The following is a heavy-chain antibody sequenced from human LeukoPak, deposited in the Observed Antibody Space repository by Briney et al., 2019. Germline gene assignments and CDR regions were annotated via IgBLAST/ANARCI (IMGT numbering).Heavy chain of an antibody. CDR2: ISAYNGNT. J-gene: IGHJ4*02. CDR1: GYTFTSYG. CDR3: ARVLDILTGYYIDY. Sequence: ASVKVSCKASGYTFTSYGISWVRQAPGQGREWMGWISAYNGNTNYAQKLQGRVTMTTDTSTSTAYMELRSLRSDDTAVYYCARVLDILTGYYIDYWGQGTLVTVSS. V-gene: IGHV1-18*01. D-gene: IGHD3-9*01.